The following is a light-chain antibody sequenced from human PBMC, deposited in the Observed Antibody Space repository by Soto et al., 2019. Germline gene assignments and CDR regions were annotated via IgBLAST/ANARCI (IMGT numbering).Light chain of an antibody. J-gene: IGLJ1*01. CDR1: SSDVGAYNS. Sequence: QSVLTQPASVSGSPGQSITISCTGTSSDVGAYNSVSWYQQHPGKAPKLIIYDVSTRPSGISDRFSGSKSGNTASLTISRLQAEDESDYYCSSYTTSVTYVFGTGTKVTVL. V-gene: IGLV2-14*01. CDR3: SSYTTSVTYV. CDR2: DVS.